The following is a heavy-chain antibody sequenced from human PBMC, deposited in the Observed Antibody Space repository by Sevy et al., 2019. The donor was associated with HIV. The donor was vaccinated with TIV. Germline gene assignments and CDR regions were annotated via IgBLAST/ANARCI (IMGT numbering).Heavy chain of an antibody. CDR2: ISYDGSNK. V-gene: IGHV3-30*04. CDR1: GFTFSSYA. D-gene: IGHD1-26*01. J-gene: IGHJ4*02. CDR3: ARIGIVGAKASYFDY. Sequence: GGSLRLSCAASGFTFSSYAMHWVRQAPGKGLEWVAVISYDGSNKYYADSGKGRFTISRDNSKNTLYLQMNSLRAEDTAVDYCARIGIVGAKASYFDYWGQGTLVTVSS.